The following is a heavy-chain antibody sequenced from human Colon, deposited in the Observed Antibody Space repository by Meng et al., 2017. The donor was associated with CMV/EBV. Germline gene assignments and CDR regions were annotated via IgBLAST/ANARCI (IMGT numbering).Heavy chain of an antibody. CDR1: GGSFSGYY. Sequence: ESLKISCAVYGGSFSGYYWSWIRQPPGKGLEWIGEINHSGSTNYNPSLKSRVTISVDTSKNQFSLKLSSVTAADTAVYYCARVVYYGSGSFKWGQGTLVTVSS. V-gene: IGHV4-34*01. CDR3: ARVVYYGSGSFK. J-gene: IGHJ4*02. D-gene: IGHD3-10*01. CDR2: INHSGST.